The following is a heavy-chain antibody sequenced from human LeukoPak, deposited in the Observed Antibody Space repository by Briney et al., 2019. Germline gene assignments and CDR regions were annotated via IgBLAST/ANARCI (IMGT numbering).Heavy chain of an antibody. J-gene: IGHJ5*02. CDR3: ARVRGLKWLLKHLDS. D-gene: IGHD3-3*01. CDR1: GFTFSTYE. Sequence: PGGSLRLSCTASGFTFSTYEMYWVRQAPGKGLEWVSYISGSGYPIYYADSVKGRFTISRDNAKNSLYLHMNSLRAEDTAIYYCARVRGLKWLLKHLDSWGQGTLVTVSS. CDR2: ISGSGYPI. V-gene: IGHV3-48*03.